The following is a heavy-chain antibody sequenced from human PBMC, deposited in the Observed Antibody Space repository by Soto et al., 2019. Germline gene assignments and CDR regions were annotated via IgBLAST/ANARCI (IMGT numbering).Heavy chain of an antibody. CDR2: IYWNDDK. CDR3: AHSIDNWNYIGGMDV. CDR1: GFSLSTSGVG. D-gene: IGHD1-7*01. V-gene: IGHV2-5*01. Sequence: QITLKESGATLVKPTQTLTLTCTFSGFSLSTSGVGLGWIRQPPGKALEWLALIYWNDDKRYSPPLKSRLTITKDTSKNQVVLTMTNMDPVDRATYYCAHSIDNWNYIGGMDVWGQGTTVTVSS. J-gene: IGHJ6*02.